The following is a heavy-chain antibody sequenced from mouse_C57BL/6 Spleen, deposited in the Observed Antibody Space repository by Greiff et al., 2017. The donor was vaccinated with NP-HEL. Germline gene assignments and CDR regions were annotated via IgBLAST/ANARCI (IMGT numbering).Heavy chain of an antibody. V-gene: IGHV5-17*01. CDR2: ISSGSSTI. D-gene: IGHD2-5*01. CDR3: ARGGTYYSNYEFAY. Sequence: EVKLVESGGGLVKPGGSLKLSCAASGFTFSDYGMHWVRQAPEKGLEWVAYISSGSSTIYYADTVKGRFTISRDNAKNTLFLQMTSLRSEDTAMYYCARGGTYYSNYEFAYWGQGTLVTVSA. J-gene: IGHJ3*01. CDR1: GFTFSDYG.